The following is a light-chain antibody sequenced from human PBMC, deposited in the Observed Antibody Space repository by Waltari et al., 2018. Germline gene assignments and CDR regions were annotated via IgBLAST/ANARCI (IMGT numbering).Light chain of an antibody. V-gene: IGKV1-39*01. J-gene: IGKJ4*01. CDR2: TAS. CDR3: QQSYSNPVT. Sequence: DIQMTQSPSSLSASVGDRVTITCRASQNIDNYLNWYQQKPGKAPNLLIYTASSLQSGVPSRVDGSGSGTDFTLTISSLQPEDFATYYCQQSYSNPVTFGGGTKVEIK. CDR1: QNIDNY.